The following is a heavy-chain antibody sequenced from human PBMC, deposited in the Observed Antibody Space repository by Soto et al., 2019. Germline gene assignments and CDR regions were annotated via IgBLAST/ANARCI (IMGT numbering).Heavy chain of an antibody. CDR2: ISYDGSNK. CDR3: AKVKGSGSYYRRNHYYYYYMDV. J-gene: IGHJ6*03. Sequence: PGGSLRLSCAASGFTFSSYGMHWVRQAPGKGLEWVAVISYDGSNKYYADSVKGRFTISRDNSKNTLYLQMNSLRAEDTAVYYCAKVKGSGSYYRRNHYYYYYMDVWGKGTTVIVSS. V-gene: IGHV3-30*18. CDR1: GFTFSSYG. D-gene: IGHD3-10*01.